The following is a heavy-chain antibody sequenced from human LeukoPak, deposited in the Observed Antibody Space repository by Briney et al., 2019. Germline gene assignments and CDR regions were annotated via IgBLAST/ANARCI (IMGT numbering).Heavy chain of an antibody. CDR3: ARALRTGQGDYVPVL. D-gene: IGHD4-17*01. CDR1: GYRFTNYW. J-gene: IGHJ4*02. CDR2: IYPGDSET. V-gene: IGHV5-51*01. Sequence: GESLKISFKASGYRFTNYWIGWVRQMPGKGLEWMTIIYPGDSETRYSPSFQGQVTISADKSIDTAYLQWSSLKASDTAMYYCARALRTGQGDYVPVLWGQGTLVTVSS.